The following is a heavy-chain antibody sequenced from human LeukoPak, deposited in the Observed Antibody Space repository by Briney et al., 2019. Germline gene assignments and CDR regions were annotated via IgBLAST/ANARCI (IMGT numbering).Heavy chain of an antibody. CDR1: GFTFSSYS. CDR2: VTSNDYI. Sequence: GGSLRLSCAPSGFTFSSYSINCVRQAPGKGLEWVSSVTSNDYIFYADSMKGRFTISRDNAKNSLFLQMNSLRADDTAASYCARHPYWSSTTCYGIDYWGQGTLVAVSS. J-gene: IGHJ4*02. V-gene: IGHV3-21*01. D-gene: IGHD2-2*01. CDR3: ARHPYWSSTTCYGIDY.